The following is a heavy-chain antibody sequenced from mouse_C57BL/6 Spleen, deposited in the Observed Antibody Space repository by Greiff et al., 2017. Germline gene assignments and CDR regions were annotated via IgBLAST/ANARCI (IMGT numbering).Heavy chain of an antibody. CDR1: GYTFTSYW. CDR2: IDPSDSET. Sequence: VQLQQPGAELVRPGSSVKLSCKASGYTFTSYWMHWVKQRPIQGLEWIGNIDPSDSETHYNQKFKDKATLTVDKSSSTAYMQLSSLTSEDSAVYYCARWGGSNWYFDVWGTGTTVTVSS. D-gene: IGHD1-1*01. V-gene: IGHV1-52*01. J-gene: IGHJ1*03. CDR3: ARWGGSNWYFDV.